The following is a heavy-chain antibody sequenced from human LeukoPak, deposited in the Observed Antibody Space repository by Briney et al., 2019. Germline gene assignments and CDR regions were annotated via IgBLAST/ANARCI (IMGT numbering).Heavy chain of an antibody. J-gene: IGHJ4*02. Sequence: SSGTLSLTCTVSGGSISSSSYYWGWIRQPPGKGLEWIGSIYYSGSTYYNPSLKSRVTISVDTSKNQFSLKLSSVTAADTAVYYCANGNYDFWSGYSTIGIFDYWGQGTLVTVSS. D-gene: IGHD3-3*01. CDR3: ANGNYDFWSGYSTIGIFDY. CDR1: GGSISSSSYY. CDR2: IYYSGST. V-gene: IGHV4-39*07.